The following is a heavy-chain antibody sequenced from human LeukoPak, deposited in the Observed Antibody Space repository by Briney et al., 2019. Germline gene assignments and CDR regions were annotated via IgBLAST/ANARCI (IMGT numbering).Heavy chain of an antibody. CDR1: GFTFSSYA. CDR2: ISGSGGST. V-gene: IGHV3-23*01. CDR3: AKDIWYYYDSSGYYYVPEDY. J-gene: IGHJ4*02. D-gene: IGHD3-22*01. Sequence: PGGSLRLSCAASGFTFSSYAMSWVRQAPGKGLEWVSAISGSGGSTYYADSVKGRFTISRDNSKNTLYLQMNSLRAEDTAVYYCAKDIWYYYDSSGYYYVPEDYWGQGTLVTVSS.